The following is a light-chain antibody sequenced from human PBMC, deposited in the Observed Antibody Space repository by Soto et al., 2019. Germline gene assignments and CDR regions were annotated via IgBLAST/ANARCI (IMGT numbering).Light chain of an antibody. Sequence: AIQMTQSPSSLSASVGDRDTITCRASQGIRNDLGWYQQKPGKAPKLLIYAASSLQSGVPSRFSGSGSGTDFTLTISSLQPEDFATYYCLQDYNYTLTFGGGTKVDIK. CDR3: LQDYNYTLT. CDR1: QGIRND. J-gene: IGKJ4*01. V-gene: IGKV1-6*01. CDR2: AAS.